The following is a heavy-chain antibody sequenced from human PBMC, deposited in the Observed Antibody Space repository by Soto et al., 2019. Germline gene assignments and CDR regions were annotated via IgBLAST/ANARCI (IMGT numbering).Heavy chain of an antibody. D-gene: IGHD3-22*01. Sequence: SETLSLTCTVSGGSSSSTCYYWGWVRQPPGKGLEGIGRIYSRGNTYYNPSLNSRVPISVDTPKSHLSLKLSSVTPAESFVFFWGGQSYESLGFSYAYWGQGPRVTVSS. CDR2: IYSRGNT. J-gene: IGHJ4*02. CDR3: GGQSYESLGFSYAY. V-gene: IGHV4-39*01. CDR1: GGSSSSTCYY.